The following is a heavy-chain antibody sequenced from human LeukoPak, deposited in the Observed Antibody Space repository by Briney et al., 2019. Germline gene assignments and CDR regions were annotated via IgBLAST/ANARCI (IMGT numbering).Heavy chain of an antibody. CDR3: ARDAPYGDYGHNYYYYGMDV. D-gene: IGHD4-17*01. V-gene: IGHV3-7*03. J-gene: IGHJ6*02. CDR2: IKQDGSEK. Sequence: GGSLRLSCAASGFTFSSYWMSWVRQAPGKGLEWVANIKQDGSEKYYVDSVKGRFTISRDNAKNSLYLQMNSLRAEDTAVYYCARDAPYGDYGHNYYYYGMDVWGQGTTVTVSS. CDR1: GFTFSSYW.